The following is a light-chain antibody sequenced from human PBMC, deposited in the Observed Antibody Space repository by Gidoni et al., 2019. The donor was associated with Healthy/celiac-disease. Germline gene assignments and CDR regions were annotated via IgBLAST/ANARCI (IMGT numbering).Light chain of an antibody. J-gene: IGLJ2*01. CDR2: GNS. Sequence: QSVLTQPPAVTGATGPRATIPCTGSSSNSGAGYAGHWYQQLPGTAPNLLIWGNSNAPSGVPDRFSVSKSGTSASLAITGLQAEDEADYYCQSYDSSLIAVVFGGGTKLTVL. V-gene: IGLV1-40*01. CDR1: SSNSGAGYA. CDR3: QSYDSSLIAVV.